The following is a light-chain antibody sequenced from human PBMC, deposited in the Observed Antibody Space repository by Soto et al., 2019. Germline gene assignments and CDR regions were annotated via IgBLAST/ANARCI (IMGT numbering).Light chain of an antibody. CDR3: QQYGSSFS. Sequence: EMVLTQSPGTLSLSPGERATLSCRASQSVSSSYLAWYQQKPGQAPRLLIYGASSRATGIPDRFSGSGSETDFTLTISRLEPEDFTVYYCQQYGSSFSFGPGTKVDIK. CDR1: QSVSSSY. V-gene: IGKV3-20*01. J-gene: IGKJ3*01. CDR2: GAS.